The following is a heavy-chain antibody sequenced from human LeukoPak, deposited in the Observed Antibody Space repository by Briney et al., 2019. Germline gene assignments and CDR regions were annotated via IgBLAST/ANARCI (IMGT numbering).Heavy chain of an antibody. CDR3: ARGRHYDSSGYYWNY. D-gene: IGHD3-22*01. J-gene: IGHJ4*02. CDR2: GAT. V-gene: IGHV4-34*01. Sequence: GATNYKPSLKSRVTISGDPSKNQFSLKLSSVTAADTAVYYCARGRHYDSSGYYWNYWGQGTLVTVSS.